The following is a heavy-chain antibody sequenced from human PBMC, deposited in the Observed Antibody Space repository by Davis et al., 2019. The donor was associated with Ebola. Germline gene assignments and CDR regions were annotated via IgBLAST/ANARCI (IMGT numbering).Heavy chain of an antibody. CDR3: ARDSPGDCSSTSCYTPKYNWFDP. CDR1: GFTFSSYW. CDR2: IKQDGSEK. Sequence: PGGSLRLSCAASGFTFSSYWMSWVRQAPGKGLEWVANIKQDGSEKYYVDSVKGRFTISRDNAKNSLYLQMNSLRAEDTAVYYCARDSPGDCSSTSCYTPKYNWFDPWGQGTLVTVSS. V-gene: IGHV3-7*03. J-gene: IGHJ5*02. D-gene: IGHD2-2*02.